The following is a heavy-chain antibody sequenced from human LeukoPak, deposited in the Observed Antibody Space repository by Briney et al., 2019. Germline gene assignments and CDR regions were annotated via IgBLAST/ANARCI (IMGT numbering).Heavy chain of an antibody. CDR1: GGSISSSNW. CDR3: VKDGGHTALDP. Sequence: SETLSLTCAVSGGSISSSNWWSWVRQPPGKGLEWIGEIYHSGSTNYNPSLKSRVTISVDTSKNQFSLSLMSVTAADTAVYYCVKDGGHTALDPWGQGTQVTVSS. CDR2: IYHSGST. V-gene: IGHV4-4*02. D-gene: IGHD3-16*01. J-gene: IGHJ5*02.